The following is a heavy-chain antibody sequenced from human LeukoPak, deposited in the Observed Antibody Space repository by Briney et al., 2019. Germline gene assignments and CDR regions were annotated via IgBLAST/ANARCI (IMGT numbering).Heavy chain of an antibody. Sequence: KTGGSLRLSCAASGFTFSSYSMNWVRQAPGKGLEWVSSISSSSSYIYYADSVKGRFTISRDNAKNSLYLQMNSLRAEDTAVYYCARDFWFRELLPTYFDYWGQGTLVTVSS. CDR2: ISSSSSYI. CDR3: ARDFWFRELLPTYFDY. V-gene: IGHV3-21*01. D-gene: IGHD3-10*01. J-gene: IGHJ4*02. CDR1: GFTFSSYS.